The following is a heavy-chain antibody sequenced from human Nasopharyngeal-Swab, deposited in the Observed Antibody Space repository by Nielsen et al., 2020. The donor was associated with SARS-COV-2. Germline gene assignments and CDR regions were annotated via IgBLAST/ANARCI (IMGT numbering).Heavy chain of an antibody. Sequence: GGSLRLSCKGSGYSFTSYWISWVRQMPGKGLEWMGRIDPSDSCTNYSPSFQGHVTISADKSISTAYLQWSSLKASDTAMYYCARHWSDPGNWFDPWGQGTLVTVSS. CDR1: GYSFTSYW. CDR3: ARHWSDPGNWFDP. CDR2: IDPSDSCT. J-gene: IGHJ5*02. V-gene: IGHV5-10-1*01.